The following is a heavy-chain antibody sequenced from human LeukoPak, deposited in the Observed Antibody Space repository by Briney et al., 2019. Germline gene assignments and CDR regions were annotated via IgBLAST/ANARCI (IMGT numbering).Heavy chain of an antibody. Sequence: GGSLRLSCAASGFPFSSNSMNWVRQAPGKGLEWVSSISTSSSYIYYADSVKGRFTISRDNAKKSLYLQVNSLRAEDTAVYYCARHKVQLGKFDYWGQGTLVTVSS. CDR1: GFPFSSNS. V-gene: IGHV3-21*01. CDR2: ISTSSSYI. CDR3: ARHKVQLGKFDY. J-gene: IGHJ4*02. D-gene: IGHD1-1*01.